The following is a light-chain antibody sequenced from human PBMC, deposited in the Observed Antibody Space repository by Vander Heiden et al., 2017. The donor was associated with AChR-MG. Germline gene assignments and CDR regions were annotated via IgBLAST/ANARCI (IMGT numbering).Light chain of an antibody. CDR1: SSDAGSYNL. CDR3: CSYAGSVTYV. CDR2: EVT. V-gene: IGLV2-23*02. J-gene: IGLJ1*01. Sequence: QSALTQPASLSGSPGPSISISCTWTSSDAGSYNLVSWYQQYPGKAPKLIIYEVTKRPSGVSNRFSGSKSGNTASLTISGLQAEDEADYFCCSYAGSVTYVFGTGTKV.